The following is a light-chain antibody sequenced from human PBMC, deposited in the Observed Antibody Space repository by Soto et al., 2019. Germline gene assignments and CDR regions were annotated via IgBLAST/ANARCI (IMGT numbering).Light chain of an antibody. CDR3: QQYNNWPPI. J-gene: IGKJ4*01. Sequence: EIVMTQSPATLSVSPGERATLSCRASQSVSNNLAWYQQKPGQAPRLLIYGASTRATGIPARFSGSGSGTEFNLTISSLQSEDFAVYYCQQYNNWPPIFGGGTKVEIK. V-gene: IGKV3-15*01. CDR2: GAS. CDR1: QSVSNN.